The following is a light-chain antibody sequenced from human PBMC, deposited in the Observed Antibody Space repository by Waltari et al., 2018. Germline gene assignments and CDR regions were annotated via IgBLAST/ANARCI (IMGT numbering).Light chain of an antibody. CDR3: ISHAGSSAV. V-gene: IGLV2-8*01. Sequence: QSALTQPPSVSGSPGQSVTMSCTGTSSDVGAHDYVSWYQQHAGNAPKLSIYDVTTRPSGVPDRFSGSKSGNTASLTVSGLQAQDEADYYCISHAGSSAVFGGGTKLTVL. CDR1: SSDVGAHDY. CDR2: DVT. J-gene: IGLJ2*01.